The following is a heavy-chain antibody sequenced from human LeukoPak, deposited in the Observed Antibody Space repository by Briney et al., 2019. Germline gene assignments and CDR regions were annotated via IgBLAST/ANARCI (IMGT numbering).Heavy chain of an antibody. V-gene: IGHV3-21*01. CDR1: GFTFSSYS. J-gene: IGHJ4*02. Sequence: GGSLRLSCAAFGFTFSSYSINWVRQAPGKGLEWVSSISISSSYIYYADSVKGRFTISRDNAKNSLYLQMNSLRAEDTAVYYCARGPQKNGHSSGYPGYFDYWGQGTLVTVSS. CDR2: ISISSSYI. D-gene: IGHD3-22*01. CDR3: ARGPQKNGHSSGYPGYFDY.